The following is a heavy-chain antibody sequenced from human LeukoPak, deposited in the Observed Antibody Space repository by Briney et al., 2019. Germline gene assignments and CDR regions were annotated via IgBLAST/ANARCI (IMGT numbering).Heavy chain of an antibody. CDR3: ARDLAAAGTLTDY. J-gene: IGHJ4*02. CDR1: GFTVSSNC. D-gene: IGHD6-13*01. Sequence: GGSLRLSCAASGFTVSSNCMSWVRQAPGKGLEWVSLIYSGGSTYYADSVKGRFTISRDNAKNSLYLQMNSLRAEDTAVYYCARDLAAAGTLTDYWGQGTLVTVSS. CDR2: IYSGGST. V-gene: IGHV3-53*01.